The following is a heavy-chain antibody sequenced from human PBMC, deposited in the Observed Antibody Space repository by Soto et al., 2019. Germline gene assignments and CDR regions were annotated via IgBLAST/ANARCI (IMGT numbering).Heavy chain of an antibody. CDR1: GFTFGTYA. J-gene: IGHJ4*02. Sequence: GGSLKLSLAAYGFTFGTYAMCWVRQAPRKGLEWVSAISGNGGDYTYYADSVKGRFTISRDNSKNTLYLQMNSLRAEDTAVYYCVPLCRYCSTTTPSWGQGT. D-gene: IGHD2-2*01. CDR2: ISGNGGDYT. V-gene: IGHV3-23*01. CDR3: VPLCRYCSTTTPS.